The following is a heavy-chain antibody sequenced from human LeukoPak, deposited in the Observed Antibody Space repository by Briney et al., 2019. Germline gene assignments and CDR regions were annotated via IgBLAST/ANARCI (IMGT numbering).Heavy chain of an antibody. J-gene: IGHJ3*02. CDR1: GGSISSYY. CDR2: IYYSGST. D-gene: IGHD3-22*01. V-gene: IGHV4-59*08. CDR3: ARERRYYDSSGYYAGDAFDI. Sequence: SETLSLTCTVSGGSISSYYWSWIRQPPGKGLEWIGYIYYSGSTNYNPSLKSRVTISVDTSKNQFSLKLSSVTAADTAVYYCARERRYYDSSGYYAGDAFDIWGQGTMITVSS.